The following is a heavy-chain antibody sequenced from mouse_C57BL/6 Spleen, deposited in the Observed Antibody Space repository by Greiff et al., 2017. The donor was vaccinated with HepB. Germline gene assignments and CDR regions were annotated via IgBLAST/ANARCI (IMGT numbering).Heavy chain of an antibody. CDR3: ARKTTVVPFDY. Sequence: QVQLQQPGAELVKPGASVKLSCKASGYTFTSYWMQWVKQRPGQGLEWIGEIDPSDSYTNYNQKFKGKATLTVDTSSSTAYMQLSSLTSEDCAVYYCARKTTVVPFDYWGQGTTLTVSS. D-gene: IGHD1-1*01. J-gene: IGHJ2*01. V-gene: IGHV1-50*01. CDR1: GYTFTSYW. CDR2: IDPSDSYT.